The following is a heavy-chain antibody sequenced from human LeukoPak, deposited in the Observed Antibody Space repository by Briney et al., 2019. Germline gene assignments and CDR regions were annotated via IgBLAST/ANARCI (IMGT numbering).Heavy chain of an antibody. Sequence: SETLSLTCTVSGGSISSGSYYWSWIRQPAGKGLEWSGRIYTSGSTYYNPSLKSRVTISVDTSKNQSSLKLSSVTAADTAVYYCARLYQGVVTPWGQGTLVTVSS. V-gene: IGHV4-61*02. CDR3: ARLYQGVVTP. CDR1: GGSISSGSYY. D-gene: IGHD2-21*02. J-gene: IGHJ5*02. CDR2: IYTSGST.